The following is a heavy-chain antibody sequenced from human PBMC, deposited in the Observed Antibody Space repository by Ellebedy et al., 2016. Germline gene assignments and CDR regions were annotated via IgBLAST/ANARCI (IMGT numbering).Heavy chain of an antibody. CDR1: GFNSSAHY. V-gene: IGHV3-72*01. D-gene: IGHD4-17*01. CDR2: TRDKANYYSS. J-gene: IGHJ4*02. CDR3: VRDLVPVTLNPGDC. Sequence: GESLKISCEASGFNSSAHYIDWVRQAPGKGLQWVGRTRDKANYYSSVYAASVKGRFTISRDDAKNAVYLQMNSLKVEDTALYFCVRDLVPVTLNPGDCWGQGTLVTVSS.